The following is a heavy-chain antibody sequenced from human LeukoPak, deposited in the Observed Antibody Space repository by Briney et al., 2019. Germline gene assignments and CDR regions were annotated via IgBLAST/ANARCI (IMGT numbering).Heavy chain of an antibody. V-gene: IGHV3-15*01. CDR1: GFTFSDAW. J-gene: IGHJ5*01. D-gene: IGHD3-10*01. CDR2: IKNKTDGGTT. Sequence: GSLRLSCAASGFTFSDAWMTWVRQAPGKGLEWVGRIKNKTDGGTTDYAAPVQGRFTISRDDSKNTLYLQMNSLKIEDTAMYFSTTYASGGNSFDSWGQGTLLTVSS. CDR3: TTYASGGNSFDS.